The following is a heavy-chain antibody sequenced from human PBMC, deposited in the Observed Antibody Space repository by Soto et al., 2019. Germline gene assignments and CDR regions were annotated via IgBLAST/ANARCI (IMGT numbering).Heavy chain of an antibody. V-gene: IGHV3-30-3*01. CDR1: GFTFSSYA. D-gene: IGHD5-18*01. Sequence: GGSLRLSCAASGFTFSSYAMHWVRQAPGKGLEWVAVISYDGSNKYYADSVKGRFTISRDNFKNTLYLQMNSLRAEDTAVYYCARVIGGYSYGPFDYWGQGTLVTVSS. CDR2: ISYDGSNK. J-gene: IGHJ4*02. CDR3: ARVIGGYSYGPFDY.